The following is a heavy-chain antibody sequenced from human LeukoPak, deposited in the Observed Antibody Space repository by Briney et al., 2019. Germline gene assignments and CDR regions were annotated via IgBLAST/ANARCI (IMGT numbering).Heavy chain of an antibody. CDR2: IYSGGST. Sequence: PGGSLRLSCEVSGVDFSRAAMYWVRQAPGKGLEWVSVIYSGGSTYYADSVKGRFTISRDKSKSTVYLQMNSLRFEDTAMYYCARNWFDPWGQGTLVTVSS. J-gene: IGHJ5*02. CDR3: ARNWFDP. V-gene: IGHV3-53*05. CDR1: GVDFSRAA.